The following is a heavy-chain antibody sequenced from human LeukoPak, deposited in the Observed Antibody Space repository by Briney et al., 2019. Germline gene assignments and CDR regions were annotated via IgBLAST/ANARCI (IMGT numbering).Heavy chain of an antibody. CDR1: GFTFSSYD. V-gene: IGHV3-13*04. CDR3: ARPHQDYVWGSPDY. J-gene: IGHJ4*02. CDR2: IGTAGDT. D-gene: IGHD3-16*01. Sequence: GGSLRLSCAASGFTFSSYDMHWVRQGTGKGLEWVSAIGTAGDTYYPGSVKGRFTTSRENAKNSLYLQMNSLRDEDTAVYYCARPHQDYVWGSPDYWGQGTLVTVSS.